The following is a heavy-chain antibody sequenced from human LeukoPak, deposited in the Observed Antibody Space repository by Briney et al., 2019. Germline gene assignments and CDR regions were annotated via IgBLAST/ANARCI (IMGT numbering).Heavy chain of an antibody. V-gene: IGHV1-69*04. CDR2: IIPILGIA. Sequence: SVKVSCKASGGTFSSYTISWVRQAPGQGLEWMGRIIPILGIANYAQKFQGRVTIAADKSTSTAYMELSSLRSEDTAVYYCARDSTNYPFDIWGQGTMVTVSS. D-gene: IGHD5-24*01. CDR1: GGTFSSYT. J-gene: IGHJ3*02. CDR3: ARDSTNYPFDI.